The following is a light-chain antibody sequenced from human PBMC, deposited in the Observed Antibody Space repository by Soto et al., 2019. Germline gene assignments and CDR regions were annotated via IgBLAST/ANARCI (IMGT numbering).Light chain of an antibody. CDR3: QQTNSFPRT. CDR2: DAS. J-gene: IGKJ1*01. V-gene: IGKV1-5*01. Sequence: DIQMTQSPSTLSASVVDRVTISCRASQSISSWLAWYQQKPGKAPKLLIYDASSLQSGVPSRFSGSGSGTDFTLTINSLQPEDIATYYCQQTNSFPRTFGQGTKVDIK. CDR1: QSISSW.